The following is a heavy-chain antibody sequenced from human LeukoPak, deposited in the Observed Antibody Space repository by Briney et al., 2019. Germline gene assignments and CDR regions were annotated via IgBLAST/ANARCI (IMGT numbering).Heavy chain of an antibody. V-gene: IGHV3-20*04. CDR1: GFTFDDFG. CDR2: INSNGDNT. CDR3: AKDQVATKFPYYYYYMDV. J-gene: IGHJ6*03. D-gene: IGHD5-12*01. Sequence: SGGSLRLSCAASGFTFDDFGVTWVRQAPGKGLEGVSRINSNGDNTGYAESVKGRFTISRDNSKNSLYLQMNSLRAEDTALYYCAKDQVATKFPYYYYYMDVWGKGTTVTVSS.